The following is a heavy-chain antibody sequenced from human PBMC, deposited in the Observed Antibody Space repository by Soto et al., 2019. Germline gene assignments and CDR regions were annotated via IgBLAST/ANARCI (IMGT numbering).Heavy chain of an antibody. D-gene: IGHD3-22*01. CDR3: ARSIVVVTSFDY. Sequence: ASVKVSCKASGYTVASYAMHCVRQAPVRRLEWMGWINAGNGNTKYSQKFQGRVTITRDTSASTAYMELSSLRSEDTAVYYCARSIVVVTSFDYWGKGTLLTVSS. CDR2: INAGNGNT. V-gene: IGHV1-3*01. J-gene: IGHJ4*02. CDR1: GYTVASYA.